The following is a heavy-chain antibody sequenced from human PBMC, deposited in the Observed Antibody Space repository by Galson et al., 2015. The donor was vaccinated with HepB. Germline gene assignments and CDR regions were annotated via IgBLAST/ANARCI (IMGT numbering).Heavy chain of an antibody. J-gene: IGHJ6*02. V-gene: IGHV3-73*01. CDR3: TRQQDSNSDPARLDYYYYYGMDV. D-gene: IGHD4-11*01. CDR2: IRSKANSYAT. CDR1: GFTFSGSA. Sequence: SLRLSCAASGFTFSGSAMHWVRQASGKGLEWVGRIRSKANSYATAYAESVKGRFTISRDDSKNTAYLQMNRLKTEDTAVYYCTRQQDSNSDPARLDYYYYYGMDVWGQGTTVTVSS.